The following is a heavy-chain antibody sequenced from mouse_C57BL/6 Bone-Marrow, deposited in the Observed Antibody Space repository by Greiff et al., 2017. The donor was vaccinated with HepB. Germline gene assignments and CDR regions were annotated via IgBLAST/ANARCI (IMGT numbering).Heavy chain of an antibody. CDR1: GFNIKNSY. Sequence: VQLKESVAELVRPGASVKLSCTASGFNIKNSYMHWVKQRPEQGLEWIGRIDPANGNTKYDPKFQGKATITADTSSNTAYLQRSSLTSEDTAIYYWDSHFYEYDGLFDYWGQGTTLTVSS. CDR3: DSHFYEYDGLFDY. D-gene: IGHD2-4*01. J-gene: IGHJ2*01. V-gene: IGHV14-3*01. CDR2: IDPANGNT.